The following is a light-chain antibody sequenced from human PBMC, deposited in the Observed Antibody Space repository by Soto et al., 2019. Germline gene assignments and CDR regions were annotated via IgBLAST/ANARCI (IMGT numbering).Light chain of an antibody. J-gene: IGLJ1*01. Sequence: SALTQPASASGSPGQSVAISCTGTSSDVGAYNYVSWYQQHPGKAPKPLLSEVSNRPSGVSDRFSGSKSGNTASLTISGLQAEDEADYYCSSLTTSFTYVFGTGTKVTVL. CDR1: SSDVGAYNY. CDR3: SSLTTSFTYV. CDR2: EVS. V-gene: IGLV2-14*01.